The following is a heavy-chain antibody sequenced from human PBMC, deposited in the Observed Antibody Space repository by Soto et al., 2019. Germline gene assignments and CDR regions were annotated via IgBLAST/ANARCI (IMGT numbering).Heavy chain of an antibody. V-gene: IGHV1-2*02. Sequence: VELVQSGAEVEKPGAAVRISCKTSGYTFTAYYNHWVRQAPGQGLDRMGWINPNSGVANYAQNFQGRVTMTRDTSISTVYMELTKMRSEDTAIYYCARRGSCSEYPENFYYGMDVWGRGTT. CDR1: GYTFTAYY. CDR2: INPNSGVA. CDR3: ARRGSCSEYPENFYYGMDV. J-gene: IGHJ6*02. D-gene: IGHD6-19*01.